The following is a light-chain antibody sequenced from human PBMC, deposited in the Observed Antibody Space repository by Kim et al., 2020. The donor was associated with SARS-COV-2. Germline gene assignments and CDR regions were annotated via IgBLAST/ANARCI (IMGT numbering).Light chain of an antibody. V-gene: IGLV3-19*01. Sequence: SSELTQDPAVSVALGQTDRITCPGDSLRSYYATWYQQKPGQAPIVVIYGKNNRPSGIPDRFSGSSSGDTASLTITGTQAGDEADYYCNSRGSNDNVLFGG. CDR2: GKN. J-gene: IGLJ2*01. CDR3: NSRGSNDNVL. CDR1: SLRSYY.